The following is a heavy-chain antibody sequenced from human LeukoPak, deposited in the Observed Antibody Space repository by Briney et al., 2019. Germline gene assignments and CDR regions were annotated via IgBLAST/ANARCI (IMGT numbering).Heavy chain of an antibody. CDR2: ISSSSSYI. D-gene: IGHD5-18*01. CDR3: ASDTSGYSYGYGDY. J-gene: IGHJ4*02. V-gene: IGHV3-21*01. CDR1: GFTFSSYA. Sequence: GGSLRLSCAASGFTFSSYAMSWVRQAPGKGLEWVSSISSSSSYIYYADSVKGRFTISRDNAKNSLYLQMNSLRAEDTAVYYCASDTSGYSYGYGDYWGQGTLVTVSS.